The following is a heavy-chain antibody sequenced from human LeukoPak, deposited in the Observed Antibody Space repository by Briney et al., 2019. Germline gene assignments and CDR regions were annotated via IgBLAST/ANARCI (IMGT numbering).Heavy chain of an antibody. Sequence: GRSLRLSCAASGFTFSSYGMHWVRQAPGKGLEWVAVISYDGSNKYYADSVKGRFTISRDNSKNTLYLHMNSLRAEDTAVYYCAKGSSSWYALVDYWGQGTLVTVSS. V-gene: IGHV3-30*18. D-gene: IGHD6-13*01. CDR1: GFTFSSYG. CDR2: ISYDGSNK. CDR3: AKGSSSWYALVDY. J-gene: IGHJ4*02.